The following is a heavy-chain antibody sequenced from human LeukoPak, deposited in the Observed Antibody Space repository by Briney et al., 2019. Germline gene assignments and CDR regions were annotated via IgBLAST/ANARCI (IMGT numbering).Heavy chain of an antibody. CDR3: ARGLTFGGVIVREDYGMDV. V-gene: IGHV4-61*01. D-gene: IGHD3-16*02. CDR1: GGSVSSGSYY. CDR2: IYYSGST. J-gene: IGHJ6*04. Sequence: SESLSLTCTVSGGSVSSGSYYWGWIRQPPGKGLEWVGYIYYSGSTNYNPPLKSRVTISVDTSKNQFSLKLSSVTAADTAVYYCARGLTFGGVIVREDYGMDVWGKGTTVTVSS.